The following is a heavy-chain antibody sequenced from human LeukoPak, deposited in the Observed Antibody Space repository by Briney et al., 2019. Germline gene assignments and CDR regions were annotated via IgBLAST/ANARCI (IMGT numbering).Heavy chain of an antibody. J-gene: IGHJ4*02. D-gene: IGHD3-9*01. CDR1: GGTFSSYA. CDR2: IIPIFGTA. V-gene: IGHV1-69*13. CDR3: ARDQGTPYYDILTGYYN. Sequence: GASVKVSCKASGGTFSSYAISWVRQAPGQGLEWMGGIIPIFGTANYAQKFQGRVTITADESTSTAYMELSSLRSEDTAVYYCARDQGTPYYDILTGYYNWGQGTLVTVSS.